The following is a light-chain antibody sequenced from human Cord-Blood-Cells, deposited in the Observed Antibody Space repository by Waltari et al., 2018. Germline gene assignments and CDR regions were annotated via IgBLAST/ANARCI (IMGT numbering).Light chain of an antibody. CDR3: CSYAGSYV. J-gene: IGLJ1*01. Sequence: QSALTQPRSVFESPGQSVTISCTRPGSDVGGDNYVSWYQQHPGKAPNLLIDDVSKRPSGVPSLFSGSKSGNTASLTISGLQAEDEADYFCCSYAGSYVFGTGTKVTVL. CDR1: GSDVGGDNY. V-gene: IGLV2-11*01. CDR2: DVS.